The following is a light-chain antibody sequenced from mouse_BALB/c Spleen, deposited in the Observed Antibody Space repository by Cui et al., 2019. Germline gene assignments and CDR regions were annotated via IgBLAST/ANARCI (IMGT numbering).Light chain of an antibody. V-gene: IGKV6-23*01. CDR3: QQYSSYPLT. J-gene: IGKJ5*01. Sequence: DIVMTQSHKFMSTSVGDRVSITCKASQDVGTAVAWYQQKPGQSPKLLSYWASTRHTGVPDRFTGSGSGTDFTRTISNVQSEDLADYFCQQYSSYPLTFGAGTKLELK. CDR1: QDVGTA. CDR2: WAS.